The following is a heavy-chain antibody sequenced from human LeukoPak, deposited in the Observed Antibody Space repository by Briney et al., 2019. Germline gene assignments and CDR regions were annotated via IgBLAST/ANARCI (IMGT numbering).Heavy chain of an antibody. CDR1: GFTFSSYG. D-gene: IGHD4-17*01. J-gene: IGHJ6*02. V-gene: IGHV3-30*03. Sequence: GSLRLSCAASGFTFSSYGMHWVRQAPGKGLEWVAVISYDGSNKYYADSVKGRFTISRDNSRNTLYLQMNSLRAEDTAVYYCARGGWDYAGFMDVWGQGTTVTVSS. CDR2: ISYDGSNK. CDR3: ARGGWDYAGFMDV.